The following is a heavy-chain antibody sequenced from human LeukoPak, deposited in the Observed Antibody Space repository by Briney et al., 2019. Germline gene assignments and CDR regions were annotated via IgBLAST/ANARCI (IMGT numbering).Heavy chain of an antibody. J-gene: IGHJ4*02. V-gene: IGHV3-33*06. CDR3: AKDADGSGSYFDY. Sequence: PGGSLRLSCAASGFIFNSYGMHWVRQAPGKGLEWVAIIWYDGSNKYYADSVKGRFTISRDNSKNTLYLQMNSLRAEDTAVYYCAKDADGSGSYFDYWGQGTLVTVSS. D-gene: IGHD3-10*01. CDR1: GFIFNSYG. CDR2: IWYDGSNK.